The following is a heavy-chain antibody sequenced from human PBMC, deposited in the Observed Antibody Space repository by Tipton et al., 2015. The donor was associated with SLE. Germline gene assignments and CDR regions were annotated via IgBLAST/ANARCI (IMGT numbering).Heavy chain of an antibody. Sequence: TLSLTCAVSGGSFSGSYWSWLRQPPGKGLEWIGEINHSGSANYNPSLKSRVSISLDTSKNQFSLRLASVTAADTAIYYCATGSWTTFDYWGQGTVVTVSS. J-gene: IGHJ4*02. CDR3: ATGSWTTFDY. CDR2: INHSGSA. V-gene: IGHV4-34*01. D-gene: IGHD2-15*01. CDR1: GGSFSGSY.